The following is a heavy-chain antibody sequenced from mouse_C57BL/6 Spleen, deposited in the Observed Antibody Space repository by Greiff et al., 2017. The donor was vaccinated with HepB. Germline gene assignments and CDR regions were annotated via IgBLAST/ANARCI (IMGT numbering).Heavy chain of an antibody. V-gene: IGHV1-64*01. CDR3: ARKGITMVTTDY. J-gene: IGHJ2*01. CDR1: GYTFTSYW. CDR2: IHPNSGST. D-gene: IGHD2-2*01. Sequence: VQLQQSGAELVKPGASVKLSCKASGYTFTSYWMHWVKQRPGQGLEWIGMIHPNSGSTNYNEKFKSKATLTVDKSSSTAYMQLSSLTSEDSAVYYCARKGITMVTTDYWGQGTTLTVSS.